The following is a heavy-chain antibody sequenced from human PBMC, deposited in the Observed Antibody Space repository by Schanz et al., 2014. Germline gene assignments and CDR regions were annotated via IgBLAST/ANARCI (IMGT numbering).Heavy chain of an antibody. CDR3: AKYSAHIDIVLVPTTIDS. CDR2: ISASGGNT. CDR1: GFTFSSYA. Sequence: VQLVESGGGVVQPGGSLRLSCAASGFTFSSYAMSWVRQAPGKGLEWVSTISASGGNTYYADSVKGRFTISRDNSKNTLYLHMASLRTEHLSMYYCAKYSAHIDIVLVPTTIDSWGQGTLVTVSS. D-gene: IGHD2-2*01. V-gene: IGHV3-23*04. J-gene: IGHJ4*02.